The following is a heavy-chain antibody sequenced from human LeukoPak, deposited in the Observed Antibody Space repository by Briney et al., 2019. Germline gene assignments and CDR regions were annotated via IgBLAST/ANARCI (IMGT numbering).Heavy chain of an antibody. Sequence: ASVKVSCKASGYTFTGYYMHWVRQAPGQGLEWMGRINPNSGGTNYAQKFQGRVTMTRDTSISTAYMELSSLRSEDTAVYYCAIDPDIVGATSEAYWGQGTLVTVSS. CDR2: INPNSGGT. V-gene: IGHV1-2*06. CDR1: GYTFTGYY. D-gene: IGHD1-26*01. CDR3: AIDPDIVGATSEAY. J-gene: IGHJ4*02.